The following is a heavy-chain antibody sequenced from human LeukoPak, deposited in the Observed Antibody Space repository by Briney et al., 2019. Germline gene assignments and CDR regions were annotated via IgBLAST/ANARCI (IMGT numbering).Heavy chain of an antibody. CDR2: IYTSGST. V-gene: IGHV4-4*07. CDR1: GGSISSYY. CDR3: ARQVVPAATGWFDP. Sequence: PSETLSLTCTVSGGSISSYYWSWIRQPAGKGLEWIGRIYTSGSTNYNPSLKSRVTMSVDTSKNQFSLKLSSVTAADTAVYYCARQVVPAATGWFDPWGQGTLVTVSS. D-gene: IGHD2-2*01. J-gene: IGHJ5*02.